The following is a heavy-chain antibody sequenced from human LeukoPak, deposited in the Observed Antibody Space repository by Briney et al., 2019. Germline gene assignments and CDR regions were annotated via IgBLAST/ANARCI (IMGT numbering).Heavy chain of an antibody. CDR2: IKQDGSEK. Sequence: GRSLRLSCAASGFTLSSYWMSWVRQAPGKGLEWVANIKQDGSEKYYVDSVKGRFTISRDNSKNTLYLQMNSLRAEDTAVYYCAKDMGTVGPIWVFDYWGQGTLVTVSS. CDR1: GFTLSSYW. J-gene: IGHJ4*02. CDR3: AKDMGTVGPIWVFDY. V-gene: IGHV3-7*03. D-gene: IGHD3-16*01.